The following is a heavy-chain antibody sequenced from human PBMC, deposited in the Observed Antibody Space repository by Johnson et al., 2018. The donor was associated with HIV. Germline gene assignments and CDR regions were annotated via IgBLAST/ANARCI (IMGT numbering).Heavy chain of an antibody. J-gene: IGHJ3*02. D-gene: IGHD5-18*01. CDR2: IYNDDST. CDR3: ARRDAALVTAAFDI. CDR1: GFIVSTNY. V-gene: IGHV3-53*01. Sequence: VQLVESGGGLIQPGGSLRLSCAASGFIVSTNYMSWVRQAPGKGLEWVSVIYNDDSTYYADSVKGRSTISRDISKNTLSLQMNSLRAEDTAVYYCARRDAALVTAAFDIWGQGTMVTVSS.